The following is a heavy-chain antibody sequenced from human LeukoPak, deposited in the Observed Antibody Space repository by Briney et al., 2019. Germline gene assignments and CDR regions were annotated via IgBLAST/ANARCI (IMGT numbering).Heavy chain of an antibody. Sequence: SQTLSLTCAISGDSASSNSVAWNWIRQSPSRGLEWLGKTYYRSKWNNDYAVSVKSRITINPDTSKNQFSLQLDSVSPEDTAVYYCARQYRGVFDYWGQGTLATVSS. V-gene: IGHV6-1*01. CDR3: ARQYRGVFDY. J-gene: IGHJ4*02. CDR1: GDSASSNSVA. CDR2: TYYRSKWNN. D-gene: IGHD6-6*01.